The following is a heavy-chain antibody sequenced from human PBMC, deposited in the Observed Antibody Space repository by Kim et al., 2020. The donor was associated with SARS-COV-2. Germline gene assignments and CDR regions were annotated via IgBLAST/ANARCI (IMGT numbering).Heavy chain of an antibody. D-gene: IGHD6-13*01. CDR3: AKDPPPIAAAEGWFDP. CDR2: ISGSGGST. J-gene: IGHJ5*02. V-gene: IGHV3-23*01. Sequence: GGSLRLSCAASGFTFSSYAMSWVRQAPGKGLEWVSAISGSGGSTYYADSVKGRFTISRDNSKNTLYLQMNSLRAEDTAVYYCAKDPPPIAAAEGWFDPWGQGTLVTVSS. CDR1: GFTFSSYA.